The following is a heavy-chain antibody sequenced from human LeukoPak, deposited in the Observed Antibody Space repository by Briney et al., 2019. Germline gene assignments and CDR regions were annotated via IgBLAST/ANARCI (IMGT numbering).Heavy chain of an antibody. CDR1: GFTFSSYG. D-gene: IGHD1-26*01. CDR3: AKGGGSYPIDY. CDR2: ISYDGSNK. Sequence: GGSLRLSCAASGFTFSSYGMHWVRQAPGKGLEWVAVISYDGSNKYYADSVKGRFTISRDNSKNTLYLQMNSLRAEDTAVYYCAKGGGSYPIDYWGQGTLVTVSS. V-gene: IGHV3-30*18. J-gene: IGHJ4*02.